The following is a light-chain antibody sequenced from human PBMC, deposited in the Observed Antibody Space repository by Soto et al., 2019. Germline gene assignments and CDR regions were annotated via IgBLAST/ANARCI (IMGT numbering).Light chain of an antibody. J-gene: IGLJ3*02. Sequence: QSVLTQPPSASGTPGQRVIISCSGSKSNIGDNPVNWFQQFPGTAPKLLIFSNDERPSGVPERFSGSKSGASASLAISGLQSDDEAVYSCATWDDSLNGWVFGGGTKLTVL. CDR3: ATWDDSLNGWV. V-gene: IGLV1-44*01. CDR2: SND. CDR1: KSNIGDNP.